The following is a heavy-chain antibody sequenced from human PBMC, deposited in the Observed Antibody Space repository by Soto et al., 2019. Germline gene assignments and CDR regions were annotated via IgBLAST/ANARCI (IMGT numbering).Heavy chain of an antibody. V-gene: IGHV1-2*02. Sequence: ASVKVSCKASGYTFSGYYIHWVREAPGQGLEWMGWINPQTGGTSYGQKFQGRVTLSRDTSINTAYLELSRLRFDDAAVYFCARERYQVISDGMDVWGQGTTVTVSS. CDR3: ARERYQVISDGMDV. CDR1: GYTFSGYY. CDR2: INPQTGGT. J-gene: IGHJ6*02. D-gene: IGHD2-2*01.